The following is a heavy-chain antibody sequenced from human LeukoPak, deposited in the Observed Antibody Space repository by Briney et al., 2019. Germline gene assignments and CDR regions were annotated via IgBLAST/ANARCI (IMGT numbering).Heavy chain of an antibody. CDR3: ARQQSHYYGMDV. J-gene: IGHJ6*02. CDR1: GYTFTGYY. D-gene: IGHD6-13*01. CDR2: INPNSGGT. V-gene: IGHV1-2*02. Sequence: ASVKVSCKASGYTFTGYYMHWVRQAPGQGLEWMGWINPNSGGTNYAQKFQGRVTMTRDTSISTAYMELSRLRSDDTAVYYCARQQSHYYGMDVRGQGTTVTVSS.